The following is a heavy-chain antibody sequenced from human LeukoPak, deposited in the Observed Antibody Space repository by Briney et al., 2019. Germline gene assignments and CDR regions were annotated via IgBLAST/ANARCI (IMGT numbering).Heavy chain of an antibody. J-gene: IGHJ6*03. CDR1: GGSFSGYY. CDR2: INHSGST. Sequence: SETLSLTCAVYGGSFSGYYWSWIRQPPGKRLEWIGEINHSGSTNYNPSLKSRVTISVDTSKNQFSLKLSSVTAADTAVYYCARDYGDYYDYYYYYYMDVWGKGTTVTISS. CDR3: ARDYGDYYDYYYYYYMDV. V-gene: IGHV4-34*01. D-gene: IGHD4-17*01.